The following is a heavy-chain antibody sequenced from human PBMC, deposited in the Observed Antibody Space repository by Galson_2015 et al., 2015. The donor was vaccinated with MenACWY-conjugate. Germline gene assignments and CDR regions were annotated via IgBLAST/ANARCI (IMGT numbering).Heavy chain of an antibody. CDR1: GFTFGDYA. V-gene: IGHV3-49*03. D-gene: IGHD6-19*01. CDR3: TRESSSGWYWNY. CDR2: IRSKAYGGTT. Sequence: SLRLSCAASGFTFGDYAMGWFRQAPGKGLEWVGFIRSKAYGGTTEYAASVKGRFTISRDDSKSIAYLQMNSLKTEDTAVYYCTRESSSGWYWNYRGQGTLVTVSS. J-gene: IGHJ4*02.